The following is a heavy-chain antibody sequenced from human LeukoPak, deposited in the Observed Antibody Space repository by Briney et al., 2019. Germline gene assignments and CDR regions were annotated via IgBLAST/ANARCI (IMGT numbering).Heavy chain of an antibody. CDR1: GYTFTIYF. V-gene: IGHV1-2*02. J-gene: IGHJ6*02. CDR3: ARDHLALEYCSSTRCMPHLDEYYGNAV. Sequence: GASVKVSCKASGYTFTIYFMHWVRQAPGQGLEWMGWINPNSGGTNYAQKFQGRVTMTRDTSISTAYMELSRLRSDDTAVYYCARDHLALEYCSSTRCMPHLDEYYGNAVWGQGTTVTVSS. D-gene: IGHD2-2*01. CDR2: INPNSGGT.